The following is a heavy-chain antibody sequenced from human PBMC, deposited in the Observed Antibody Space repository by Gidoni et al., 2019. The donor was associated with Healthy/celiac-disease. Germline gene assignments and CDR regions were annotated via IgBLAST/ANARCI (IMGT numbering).Heavy chain of an antibody. J-gene: IGHJ3*02. CDR3: ARDTGYKGRAFDI. V-gene: IGHV3-21*01. CDR2: ISRSSSSI. CDR1: GFTFNFYT. D-gene: IGHD5-12*01. Sequence: EVQLVESGGGLVKPGGSLRLSCDAPGFTFNFYTMDWVRQAPGKGLEWVSSISRSSSSIYYADSVKGRFTISRDNAKNSLYLQMNSLRAEDTAVFYCARDTGYKGRAFDIWGQGTMVTVSS.